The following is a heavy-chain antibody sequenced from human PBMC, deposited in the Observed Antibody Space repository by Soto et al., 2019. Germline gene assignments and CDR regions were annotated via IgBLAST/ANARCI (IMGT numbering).Heavy chain of an antibody. Sequence: GYYWSWIRQPPGKGLEWIGEINHSGSTNYNPSLKSRVTISVDTSKNQFSLKLSSVTAADTAVYYCARGVRFLSWYYYYGMDVWGQGTTVTVSS. CDR2: INHSGST. CDR1: GYY. D-gene: IGHD3-3*01. V-gene: IGHV4-34*01. J-gene: IGHJ6*02. CDR3: ARGVRFLSWYYYYGMDV.